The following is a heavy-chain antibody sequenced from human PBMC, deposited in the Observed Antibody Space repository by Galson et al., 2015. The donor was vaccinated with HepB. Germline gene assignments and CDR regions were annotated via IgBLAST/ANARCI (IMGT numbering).Heavy chain of an antibody. CDR3: AKGLYDYVWGSYPTIDY. Sequence: SLRLSCAASGFAFSSYAMSWVRQAPGKGLEWVSAISGSGGSTYYADSVKGRFTISRDNAKNTLYLQMNSLRAEDTAVYYCAKGLYDYVWGSYPTIDYWGQGTLVTVSS. V-gene: IGHV3-23*01. J-gene: IGHJ4*02. CDR2: ISGSGGST. CDR1: GFAFSSYA. D-gene: IGHD3-16*01.